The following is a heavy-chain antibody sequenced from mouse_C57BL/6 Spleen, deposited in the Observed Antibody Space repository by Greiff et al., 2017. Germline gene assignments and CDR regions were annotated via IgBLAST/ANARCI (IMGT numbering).Heavy chain of an antibody. D-gene: IGHD1-1*01. J-gene: IGHJ2*01. CDR2: ISYDGSN. CDR1: GYSITSGYY. Sequence: EVQLQQSGPGLVKPSQSLSLTCSVTGYSITSGYYWNWIRQFPGNKLEWMGYISYDGSNNYNPSLKNRISITRDTSKNQFFLKLNSVTTEDTATYYCARESYYYGRRYFDYWGQGTTLTVSS. CDR3: ARESYYYGRRYFDY. V-gene: IGHV3-6*01.